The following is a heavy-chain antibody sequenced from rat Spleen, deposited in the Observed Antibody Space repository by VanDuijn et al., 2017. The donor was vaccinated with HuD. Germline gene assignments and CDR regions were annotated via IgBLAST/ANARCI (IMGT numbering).Heavy chain of an antibody. CDR2: MINIGDSI. J-gene: IGHJ2*01. CDR1: GLSFSNYD. V-gene: IGHV5-31*01. CDR3: TRGGLYYFDY. Sequence: EVQLVESGGGLVQPGRSMKLSCAASGLSFSNYDMAWIRQAPGKGLEWVASMINIGDSIYYPDSVKGRFTISRDNAKSTLYLQMNSLRSEDTATYYCTRGGLYYFDYWGQGVMVTVSS.